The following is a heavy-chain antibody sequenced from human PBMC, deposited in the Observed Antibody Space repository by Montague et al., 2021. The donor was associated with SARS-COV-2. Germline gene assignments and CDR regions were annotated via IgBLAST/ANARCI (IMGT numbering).Heavy chain of an antibody. D-gene: IGHD3-22*01. CDR3: ARLKRYFDSSGSPSAFDF. V-gene: IGHV4-39*02. CDR2: IYYTGNT. CDR1: GGSITNNIDY. J-gene: IGHJ3*01. Sequence: SETLSLTCTVSGGSITNNIDYWAWRRQPPGKGLEWIGSIYYTGNTYYTPSLKSRVTVSVVTSQYHFTLKLSSVTAAAAAVYSWARLKRYFDSSGSPSAFDFWGQGTKVTVSS.